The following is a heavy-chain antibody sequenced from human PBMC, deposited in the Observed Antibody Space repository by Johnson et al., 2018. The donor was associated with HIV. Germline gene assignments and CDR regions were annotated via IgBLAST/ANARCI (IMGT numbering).Heavy chain of an antibody. CDR2: IKSKTDGGTT. J-gene: IGHJ3*02. Sequence: DVQLAESGGGLVKPGGSLRLSCAASGFTFSNAWMSWVRQAPGKGLEWVGRIKSKTDGGTTDHAAPVKGRFSISRDDSKNTLYLQMNSLKTEDTAVYYCATGFGPAFEMWGQGTMVTVSS. CDR1: GFTFSNAW. CDR3: ATGFGPAFEM. D-gene: IGHD3-16*01. V-gene: IGHV3-15*01.